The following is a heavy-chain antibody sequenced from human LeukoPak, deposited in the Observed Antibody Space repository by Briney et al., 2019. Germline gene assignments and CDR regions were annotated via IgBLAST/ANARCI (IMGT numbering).Heavy chain of an antibody. CDR2: FSGGEGST. J-gene: IGHJ4*02. V-gene: IGHV3-23*01. Sequence: GGSLRLSCAASGFTFSSFAMSWVRQPPGKGREWVSAFSGGEGSTYYADSVKGRSTISRDNSKNTLSLQMNSLSAEDTAVYYCVKDALVVPVSMGPPEVDYWGQGTLVTVSS. CDR1: GFTFSSFA. CDR3: VKDALVVPVSMGPPEVDY. D-gene: IGHD2/OR15-2a*01.